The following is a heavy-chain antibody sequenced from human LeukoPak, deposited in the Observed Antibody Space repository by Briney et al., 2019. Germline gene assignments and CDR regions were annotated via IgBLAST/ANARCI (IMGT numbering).Heavy chain of an antibody. CDR2: INPSGGST. Sequence: GASVKVSCKASGYTFTSYYMHWVRQAPGQGLEWMGIINPSGGSTSYAQKFQGRVTMTTDTSTSTAYMELRSLRSDDTAVYYCARVRQRGRAPPDYWGQGTLVTVSS. CDR3: ARVRQRGRAPPDY. V-gene: IGHV1-46*01. CDR1: GYTFTSYY. D-gene: IGHD5-12*01. J-gene: IGHJ4*02.